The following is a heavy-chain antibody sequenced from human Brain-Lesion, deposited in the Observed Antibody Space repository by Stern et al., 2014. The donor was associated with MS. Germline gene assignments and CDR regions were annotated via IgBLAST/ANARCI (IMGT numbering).Heavy chain of an antibody. D-gene: IGHD6-13*01. J-gene: IGHJ4*02. CDR1: GGSISSSNW. CDR3: ARFPASRPHVFDS. V-gene: IGHV4-4*02. CDR2: SDHSGST. Sequence: VQLEESGPGLVKPSGTLSLTCAVSGGSISSSNWWSWVRQSPGKGLEWIGESDHSGSTIYNPSLKSRVPVPVDKPKTRFPLTLRSVTAADTAVYFCARFPASRPHVFDSWGQGTLVTVSS.